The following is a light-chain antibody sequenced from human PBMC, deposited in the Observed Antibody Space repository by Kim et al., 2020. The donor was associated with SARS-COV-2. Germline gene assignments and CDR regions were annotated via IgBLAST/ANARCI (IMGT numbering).Light chain of an antibody. V-gene: IGKV3D-20*01. CDR2: FAS. CDR3: QQSDSSPTT. CDR1: QSVHGNS. J-gene: IGKJ5*01. Sequence: PGERAPLSCEASQSVHGNSVACHQHPPGRPPRLLIYFASTRATGIPDMFSGSGSKTDFTHTISGLEPDDSAVYYYQQSDSSPTTFGQGTQLEIK.